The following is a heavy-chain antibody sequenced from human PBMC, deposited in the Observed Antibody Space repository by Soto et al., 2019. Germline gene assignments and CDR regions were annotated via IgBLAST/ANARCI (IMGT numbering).Heavy chain of an antibody. Sequence: SETLSLTCSVSGYSVTSSDYYRAWIRQPPGKGLEWIGSMFYSGLTYYNPSLKSRVTLSVDTSKNQFSVRLNSVTAADTAVYYCAPLSVSLSGPYGIHVWGQGTTVTVSS. V-gene: IGHV4-39*01. CDR3: APLSVSLSGPYGIHV. J-gene: IGHJ6*02. D-gene: IGHD2-15*01. CDR1: GYSVTSSDYY. CDR2: MFYSGLT.